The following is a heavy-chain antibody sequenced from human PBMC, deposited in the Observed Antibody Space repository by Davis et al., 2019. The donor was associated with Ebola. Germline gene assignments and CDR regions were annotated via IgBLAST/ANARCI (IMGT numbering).Heavy chain of an antibody. CDR1: GYTFTGYY. V-gene: IGHV1-2*02. CDR2: INPHSGGT. D-gene: IGHD2-15*01. Sequence: ASVKVSCKASGYTFTGYYMHWVRQAPGQGLEWMGWINPHSGGTNYAQKFQGRVTMTRDTSISTVYMELSRLRSDDTAVYYCARDRGYCSGGTCYFTKEFDYWGQGTLVTVSS. J-gene: IGHJ4*02. CDR3: ARDRGYCSGGTCYFTKEFDY.